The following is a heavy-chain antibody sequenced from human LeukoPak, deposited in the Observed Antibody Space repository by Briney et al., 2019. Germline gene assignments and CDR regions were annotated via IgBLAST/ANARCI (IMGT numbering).Heavy chain of an antibody. CDR1: GFTFSDYY. J-gene: IGHJ4*02. V-gene: IGHV3-11*01. D-gene: IGHD3-3*01. Sequence: PGGSLRLSCAASGFTFSDYYMSWIRQAPGKGLEWVSYISSSGSTIYCADSVKGRFTISRDNAKNSLYLQMNSLRAEDTAVYYCARLKTVLRFLEWLPDYFDYWGQGTLVTVSS. CDR2: ISSSGSTI. CDR3: ARLKTVLRFLEWLPDYFDY.